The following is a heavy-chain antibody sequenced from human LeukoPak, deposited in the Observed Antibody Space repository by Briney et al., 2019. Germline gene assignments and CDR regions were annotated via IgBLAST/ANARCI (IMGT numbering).Heavy chain of an antibody. CDR1: GFTFSSYG. CDR3: AEGTRLLWFGEFPSN. Sequence: GGSLRLSCAASGFTFSSYGIHWVRQAPGKGLEWVAVISSDGSNKYYADSVKGRFTISRDNSKNTLYLQMNSLRAEDTAVYYCAEGTRLLWFGEFPSNWGQGTLVTVSS. V-gene: IGHV3-30*18. CDR2: ISSDGSNK. D-gene: IGHD3-10*01. J-gene: IGHJ4*02.